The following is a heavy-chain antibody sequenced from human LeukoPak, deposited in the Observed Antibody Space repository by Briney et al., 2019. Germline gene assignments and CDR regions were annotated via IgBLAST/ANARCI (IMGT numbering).Heavy chain of an antibody. D-gene: IGHD4-17*01. CDR2: IYYSGST. V-gene: IGHV4-59*12. CDR1: GGSISTYY. CDR3: AREWDSMTTVTTIAYY. J-gene: IGHJ4*02. Sequence: SSETLSLTCTVSGGSISTYYWSWIRQPPGKGLEWIGYIYYSGSTNYNPSLKSRVTISVDTSKNQFSLKLSSVTAADTAVYYCAREWDSMTTVTTIAYYWGQGTLVTVSS.